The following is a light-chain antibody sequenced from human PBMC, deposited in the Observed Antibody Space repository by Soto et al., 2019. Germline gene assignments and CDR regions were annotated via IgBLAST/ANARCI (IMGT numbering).Light chain of an antibody. CDR2: DVS. CDR1: SSDVGGYEY. V-gene: IGLV2-14*01. CDR3: SSYTSSSTYV. Sequence: QSVLTQPASVSGSPGQSIAISCTGTSSDVGGYEYVSWYQQHPDKAPKIMIYDVSNRPSGVSNRFSGSKSGNTASLTISGLQAVDEADYYCSSYTSSSTYVFGTGSKVTVL. J-gene: IGLJ1*01.